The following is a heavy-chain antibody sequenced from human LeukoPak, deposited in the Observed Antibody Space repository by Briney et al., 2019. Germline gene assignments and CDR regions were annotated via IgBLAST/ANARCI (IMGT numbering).Heavy chain of an antibody. CDR2: INSSGSYI. V-gene: IGHV3-21*01. CDR1: GVTFSDSA. D-gene: IGHD3-3*01. J-gene: IGHJ6*03. CDR3: ARGDGTIFGEYYYYMDV. Sequence: GGSLRLSCAASGVTFSDSAMTWVRQVPVKGLEWVSSINSSGSYIYYADSVKGRFTISRDNAKNSLYLQMNSLRADDTAVYHCARGDGTIFGEYYYYMDVWGKGTAVTVSS.